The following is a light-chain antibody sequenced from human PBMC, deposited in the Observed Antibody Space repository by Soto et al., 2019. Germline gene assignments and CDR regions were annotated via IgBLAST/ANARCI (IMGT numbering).Light chain of an antibody. Sequence: VMTQTPLSLSVARGQQASISCKPSQSLLHITGETFLFWYLQKQGQSPQLXIYEVSTRVSGVPDRFSGSGSGTDFTLESSRVETDDVGIYYCMQSTQLTPTFGQGTRLEI. CDR2: EVS. V-gene: IGKV2D-29*02. CDR1: QSLLHITGETF. J-gene: IGKJ5*01. CDR3: MQSTQLTPT.